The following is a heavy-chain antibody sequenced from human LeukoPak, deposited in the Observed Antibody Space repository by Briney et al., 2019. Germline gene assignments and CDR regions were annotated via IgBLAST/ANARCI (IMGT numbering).Heavy chain of an antibody. CDR1: GYSFTNYW. Sequence: GESLKISCKGSGYSFTNYWIGWVRQMPGKGLVWMGMIHPGASDSRYSPSFQGQVTISADKSITTAYLQWSSLKASDTAMYYCARIAGGYSGYDSGGFDYWGQGILVTVST. V-gene: IGHV5-51*01. J-gene: IGHJ4*02. D-gene: IGHD5-12*01. CDR2: IHPGASDS. CDR3: ARIAGGYSGYDSGGFDY.